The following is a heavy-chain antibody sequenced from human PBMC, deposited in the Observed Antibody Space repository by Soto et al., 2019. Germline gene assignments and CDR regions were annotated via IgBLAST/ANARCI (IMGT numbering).Heavy chain of an antibody. CDR1: GGSISSSSYY. Sequence: SETLSLTCTVSGGSISSSSYYWGWIRQPPGKGLEWIGSIYYSGSTYYNPSLKSRVTISVDTSKNQFSLQLNSLTPEDTAVYYCARDGVDYASSSPFESWGQGTLVTVSS. CDR2: IYYSGST. V-gene: IGHV4-39*02. D-gene: IGHD6-6*01. J-gene: IGHJ5*01. CDR3: ARDGVDYASSSPFES.